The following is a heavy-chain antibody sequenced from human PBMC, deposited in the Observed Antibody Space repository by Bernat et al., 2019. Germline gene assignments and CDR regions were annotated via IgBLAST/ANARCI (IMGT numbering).Heavy chain of an antibody. CDR2: INPSGGSS. Sequence: QVQLVQSGAEVKKPGASVKVSCKASGYTFTSYYMHWVRQAPGQGLEWMGVINPSGGSSSYAQKFKGRATMARDTSTTTVYMELSSLRSEDTAVYYCARGGLTANDAFDIWGQGTMVTVS. CDR1: GYTFTSYY. J-gene: IGHJ3*02. V-gene: IGHV1-46*01. D-gene: IGHD6-25*01. CDR3: ARGGLTANDAFDI.